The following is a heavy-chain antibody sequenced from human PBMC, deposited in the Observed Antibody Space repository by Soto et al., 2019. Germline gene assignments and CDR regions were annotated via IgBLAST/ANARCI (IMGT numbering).Heavy chain of an antibody. Sequence: TSETLSLTCTVSGGSINSYCWSWIRQPPGKGLEWIAYIFDSGNANYNPSLKSRVTISVDTSKNQFSLKLSSVTAADTAVYYCARAGTYYYDGSGYYLGPWGQGTLVTVSS. CDR2: IFDSGNA. V-gene: IGHV4-59*12. D-gene: IGHD3-22*01. J-gene: IGHJ5*02. CDR3: ARAGTYYYDGSGYYLGP. CDR1: GGSINSYC.